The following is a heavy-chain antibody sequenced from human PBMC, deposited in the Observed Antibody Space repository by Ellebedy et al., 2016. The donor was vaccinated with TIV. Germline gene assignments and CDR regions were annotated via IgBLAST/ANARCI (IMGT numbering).Heavy chain of an antibody. V-gene: IGHV1-46*01. D-gene: IGHD3-10*01. J-gene: IGHJ6*02. CDR2: INPSGGST. CDR3: ARVRVPMVRGVIEGADYYYGMDV. Sequence: ASVKVSXXASGYTFTSYYMHWVRQAPGQGLEWMGIINPSGGSTSYAQKFQGRVTITADESTSTAYMELSSLRSEDTAVYYCARVRVPMVRGVIEGADYYYGMDVWGQGTTVTVSS. CDR1: GYTFTSYY.